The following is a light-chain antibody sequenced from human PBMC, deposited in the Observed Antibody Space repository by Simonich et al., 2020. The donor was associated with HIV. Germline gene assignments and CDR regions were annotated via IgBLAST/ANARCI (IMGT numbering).Light chain of an antibody. J-gene: IGLJ3*02. CDR3: CSYAGSTTFWV. CDR1: SSDVGSYYL. CDR2: EVS. V-gene: IGLV2-23*02. Sequence: QSALTQPASVSGSPGQSITISCTGTSSDVGSYYLVSWYQQHPGKAPKLMIFEVSKRPSGVSNRFSGSKSSNTASLTISGLQAEDEANYYCCSYAGSTTFWVFGGGTTLTVL.